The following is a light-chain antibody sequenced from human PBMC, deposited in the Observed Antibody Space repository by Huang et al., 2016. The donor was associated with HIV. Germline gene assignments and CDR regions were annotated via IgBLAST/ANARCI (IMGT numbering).Light chain of an antibody. V-gene: IGKV1-39*01. CDR1: QSIANS. CDR2: ASS. Sequence: DIQMTQSPSSLSASIGDRVTITCRASQSIANSLNWYQQKPGKAPNLLIFASSNLQSGVPSRFSGRVSGTDFTLTITMLQPEDLATYYCQQNYNGLVTFGGGTKVEIK. J-gene: IGKJ4*01. CDR3: QQNYNGLVT.